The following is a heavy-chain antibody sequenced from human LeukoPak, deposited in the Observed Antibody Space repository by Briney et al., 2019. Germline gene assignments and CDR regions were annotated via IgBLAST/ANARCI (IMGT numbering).Heavy chain of an antibody. CDR1: GGSFSGYY. D-gene: IGHD6-13*01. Sequence: SETLSLTCAVYGGSFSGYYWSWIRQPPGKGLEWIGSIYYSGSTHYNASLKSRVTISIDTSENQFSLKLTSVTAADTAVYYCARLSIAAPGTYWYFDLWGRGTLVTVSS. J-gene: IGHJ2*01. V-gene: IGHV4-34*01. CDR3: ARLSIAAPGTYWYFDL. CDR2: IYYSGST.